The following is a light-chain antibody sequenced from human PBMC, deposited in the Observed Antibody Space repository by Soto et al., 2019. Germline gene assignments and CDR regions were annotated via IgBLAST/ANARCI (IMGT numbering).Light chain of an antibody. CDR3: NSYTSSSTLL. CDR1: SSDVGGYNY. Sequence: QSALTQPPSASGSPGQSVTISCTGTSSDVGGYNYVSWYQHHPGKAPKLMIYEVSDRPSGVSNRFSGSKSGNTASLTISGLQAEDEADYYCNSYTSSSTLLIGGGTKLTVL. CDR2: EVS. J-gene: IGLJ2*01. V-gene: IGLV2-14*01.